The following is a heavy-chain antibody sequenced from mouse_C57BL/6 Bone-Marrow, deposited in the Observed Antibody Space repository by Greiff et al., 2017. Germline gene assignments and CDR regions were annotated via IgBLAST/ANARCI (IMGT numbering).Heavy chain of an antibody. V-gene: IGHV1-50*01. J-gene: IGHJ3*01. CDR2: IDPSDSYT. CDR1: GYTFTSYW. CDR3: ANWGYGAEFAY. Sequence: QVQLQQSGAELVKPGASVKLSCKASGYTFTSYWMQWVKQRPGQGLEWIGEIDPSDSYTNYNQKFKGKATLTVDTSSNTAYMQLSSLTSEDSAVYYGANWGYGAEFAYWGKGTLVTVSA. D-gene: IGHD4-1*01.